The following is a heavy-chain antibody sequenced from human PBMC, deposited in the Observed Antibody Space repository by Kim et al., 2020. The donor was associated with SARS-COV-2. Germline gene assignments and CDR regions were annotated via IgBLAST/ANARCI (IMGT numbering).Heavy chain of an antibody. CDR1: GGSISSSSYY. CDR3: ARGGLRAPVDP. J-gene: IGHJ5*02. D-gene: IGHD5-12*01. V-gene: IGHV4-39*01. CDR2: IYYSGST. Sequence: SETLSLTCTVSGGSISSSSYYWGWIRQPPGKGLEWIGSIYYSGSTYYNPSLKSRVTISVDTSKNQFSLKLSSVTAADTAVYYCARGGLRAPVDPWGQGTLVTVSS.